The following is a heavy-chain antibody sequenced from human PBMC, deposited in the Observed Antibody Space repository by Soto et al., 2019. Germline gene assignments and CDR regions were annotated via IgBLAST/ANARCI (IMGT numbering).Heavy chain of an antibody. Sequence: QVQLVQSGAEVKKTGSSVKVSCKASGGTFSSYAISWVRQAPGQGLEWLGGIIPIFGTANYAQKFQCRVTITADKSTSTAYMELSRLRSEDTAVYYCARLAGSHYYGSDKADYWGQGTLVTVSS. CDR1: GGTFSSYA. CDR2: IIPIFGTA. CDR3: ARLAGSHYYGSDKADY. D-gene: IGHD3-10*01. V-gene: IGHV1-69*06. J-gene: IGHJ4*02.